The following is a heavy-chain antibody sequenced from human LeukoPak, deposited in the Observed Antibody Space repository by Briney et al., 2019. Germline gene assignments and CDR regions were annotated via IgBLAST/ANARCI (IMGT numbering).Heavy chain of an antibody. CDR1: GYTFTGYY. V-gene: IGHV1-2*02. D-gene: IGHD3-10*01. J-gene: IGHJ4*02. Sequence: GASVKLSCKASGYTFTGYYMHWVRQAPGQGLEWMGWINPNSGGTNYAQKFQGRVTMTRDTSISTAYMELSRLRSDDTAVYYCARDPYGSGSYYDDYWGQGTLVTVSS. CDR3: ARDPYGSGSYYDDY. CDR2: INPNSGGT.